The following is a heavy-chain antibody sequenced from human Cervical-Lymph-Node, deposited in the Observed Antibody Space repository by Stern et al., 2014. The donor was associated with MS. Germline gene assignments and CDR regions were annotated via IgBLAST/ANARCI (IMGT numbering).Heavy chain of an antibody. Sequence: EVQLEESGGGLVQPGRSLRLSCAASGFTFDDYAMHWVRQAPGKGLGWVSGISWNSGSIGYADSVKGRFTISRDNAKNSLYLQMNSLRAEDTALYYCAKDRGGGSCYRCYYYGMDVWGQGTTVTVSS. CDR1: GFTFDDYA. CDR2: ISWNSGSI. CDR3: AKDRGGGSCYRCYYYGMDV. V-gene: IGHV3-9*01. J-gene: IGHJ6*02. D-gene: IGHD2-15*01.